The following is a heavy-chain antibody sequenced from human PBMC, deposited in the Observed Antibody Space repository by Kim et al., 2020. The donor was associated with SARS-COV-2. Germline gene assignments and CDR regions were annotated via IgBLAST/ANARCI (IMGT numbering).Heavy chain of an antibody. J-gene: IGHJ5*02. V-gene: IGHV3-23*01. CDR1: GFTFSSYA. CDR2: ISGSDGST. Sequence: GGSLRLSCAASGFTFSSYAMSWVRQAPGKGLEWVSAISGSDGSTYYADSVKGRFTISRDNSKNTLYLQMNSLRAEDTAVYYCAKDPYSSGTNWFDPWGQGTLVTVSS. CDR3: AKDPYSSGTNWFDP. D-gene: IGHD6-25*01.